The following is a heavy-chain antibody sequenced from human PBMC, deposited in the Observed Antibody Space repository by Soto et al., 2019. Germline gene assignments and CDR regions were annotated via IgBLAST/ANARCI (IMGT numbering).Heavy chain of an antibody. CDR2: IWYDGSNK. CDR1: GFTFSSYG. CDR3: ARDLRPTAGNFVEYFQH. Sequence: PGGSLRLSCAASGFTFSSYGMHWVRQAPGKGLEWVAVIWYDGSNKYYADSVKGRFTISRDNSKNTLYLQMNSLRAEDTAVYYCARDLRPTAGNFVEYFQHWGQGTLVTVPQ. J-gene: IGHJ1*01. D-gene: IGHD6-13*01. V-gene: IGHV3-33*01.